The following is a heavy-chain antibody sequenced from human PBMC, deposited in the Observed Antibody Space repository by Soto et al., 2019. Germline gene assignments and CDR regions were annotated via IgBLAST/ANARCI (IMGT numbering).Heavy chain of an antibody. D-gene: IGHD1-20*01. CDR3: AKPPDYNWNDY. CDR1: GFTVSSNY. V-gene: IGHV3-53*01. J-gene: IGHJ4*02. CDR2: IYSGGST. Sequence: PGGSLRLSCAASGFTVSSNYMSWVRQAPGKGLEWVSVIYSGGSTYYADSVKGRFTISRDSSKDTLYLQMNNLRAEDTAVYYCAKPPDYNWNDYWGQGTLVTVSS.